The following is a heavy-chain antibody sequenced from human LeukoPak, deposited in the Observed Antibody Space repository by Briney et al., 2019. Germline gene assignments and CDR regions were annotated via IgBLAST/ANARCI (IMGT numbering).Heavy chain of an antibody. V-gene: IGHV3-7*03. CDR2: INHNGNVN. J-gene: IGHJ6*02. D-gene: IGHD3-16*01. CDR1: GFTFSSYW. Sequence: GGSLLLSCAASGFTFSSYWMNWARQAPGKGLEWVASINHNGNVNYYVDSVKGRFTISRDNAKNSLYLQMSSLRAEDTAVYFRARGGGLDVWGQGATVTVSS. CDR3: ARGGGLDV.